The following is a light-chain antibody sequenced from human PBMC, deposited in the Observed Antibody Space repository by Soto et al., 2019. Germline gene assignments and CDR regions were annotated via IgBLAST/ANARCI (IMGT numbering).Light chain of an antibody. V-gene: IGKV1-5*03. CDR2: KAS. J-gene: IGKJ1*01. CDR1: QSIGSW. Sequence: IQMTQSPSTLSASVGDRVTITCRASQSIGSWLAWYQQKPGQAPKLLIYKASTLESGVPSRFTGSGSGTEFTLTIRSLQPADFASYYCQQYNSYWTCGQGTRWIS. CDR3: QQYNSYWT.